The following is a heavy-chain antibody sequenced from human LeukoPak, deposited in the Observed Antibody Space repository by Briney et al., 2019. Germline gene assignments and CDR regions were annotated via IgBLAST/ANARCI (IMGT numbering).Heavy chain of an antibody. CDR3: ASLSGVWDTGDKKWFDP. CDR1: GFTLSRYI. D-gene: IGHD2-8*02. Sequence: PGGSLRLSCIASGFTLSRYIMNWVRQAPGKGLEWVASISNDSRYIYSSDSVKGRFTISRDKAENTVYLQTNSLRVDDTAMYYCASLSGVWDTGDKKWFDPWGQGTLVTVSS. V-gene: IGHV3-21*01. J-gene: IGHJ5*02. CDR2: ISNDSRYI.